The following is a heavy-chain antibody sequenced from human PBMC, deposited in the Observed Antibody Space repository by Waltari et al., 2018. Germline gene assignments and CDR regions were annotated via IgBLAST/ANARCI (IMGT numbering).Heavy chain of an antibody. CDR2: INGDGSTT. J-gene: IGHJ4*02. V-gene: IGHV3-74*01. D-gene: IGHD2-2*01. Sequence: EVQLVESGGGLVQPGGSLRLYCAASGLSFSTHWMPWVRHGPGKGLVWVSRINGDGSTTNYADSVKGRFTISRDNAKNTLYLQMNSLRAEDTAVYYCAAPHSTSWYVSDYWGQGALVTVSS. CDR1: GLSFSTHW. CDR3: AAPHSTSWYVSDY.